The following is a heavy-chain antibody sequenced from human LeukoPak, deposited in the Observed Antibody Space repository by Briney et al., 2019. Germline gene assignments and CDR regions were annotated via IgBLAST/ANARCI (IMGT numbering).Heavy chain of an antibody. CDR1: GGSIGRGSYY. J-gene: IGHJ4*02. V-gene: IGHV4-39*07. Sequence: PSETLSLTCSVSGGSIGRGSYYWGWIRQSPGKGLERIGSIYYSGSTNYNPSLKSRVTISVDTSKNQFSLKLSSVTAADTAVYYCARVAAKTVDYWGQGTLVTVSS. CDR3: ARVAAKTVDY. D-gene: IGHD2-15*01. CDR2: IYYSGST.